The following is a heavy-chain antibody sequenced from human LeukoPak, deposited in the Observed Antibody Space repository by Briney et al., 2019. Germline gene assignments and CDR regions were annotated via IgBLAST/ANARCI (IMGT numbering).Heavy chain of an antibody. CDR1: GFSLSSYA. J-gene: IGHJ4*02. D-gene: IGHD1-26*01. CDR3: VKGRKWELPLDF. Sequence: GGSLRLSCAVSGFSLSSYAMTWVRQAPGKGLEWVSAISDSGRSTYYADSVKGRFTISRDISKSTLYLQMTSLRAEDTALYYCVKGRKWELPLDFWGQGTLVTVSS. CDR2: ISDSGRST. V-gene: IGHV3-23*01.